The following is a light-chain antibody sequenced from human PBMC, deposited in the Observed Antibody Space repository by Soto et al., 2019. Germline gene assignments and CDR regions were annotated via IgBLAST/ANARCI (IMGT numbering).Light chain of an antibody. CDR2: EVS. Sequence: QSALTQPASVSGSPVQSITISCTGTSSDVGGYNYVSWYQQHPGKAPQLVIYEVSNRPSGVSHRVSGFRSGNTASLTISGLQAEDETDYYCSSYTSSSTLVFGGGTKVTVL. J-gene: IGLJ2*01. CDR3: SSYTSSSTLV. V-gene: IGLV2-14*01. CDR1: SSDVGGYNY.